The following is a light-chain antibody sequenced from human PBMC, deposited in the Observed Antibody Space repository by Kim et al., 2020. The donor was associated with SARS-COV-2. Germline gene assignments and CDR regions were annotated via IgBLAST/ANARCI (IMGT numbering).Light chain of an antibody. CDR3: AVWDDSLNGVV. CDR1: TSNVGNNA. J-gene: IGLJ2*01. V-gene: IGLV1-36*01. Sequence: RQRVTISCSGSTSNVGNNAVNWYQQLPGKAPKLLIYYDDLLPSGISHRFSGSKSGTSASLAISGLQSDDEADYYCAVWDDSLNGVVFGGGTKLTVL. CDR2: YDD.